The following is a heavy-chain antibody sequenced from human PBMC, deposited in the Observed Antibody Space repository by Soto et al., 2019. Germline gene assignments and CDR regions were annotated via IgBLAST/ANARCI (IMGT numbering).Heavy chain of an antibody. CDR2: IDPSASQA. CDR1: GYSFAGYW. Sequence: GESLKISCKGAGYSFAGYWITWVRPQPEKGLEWMGRIDPSASQAYYNPSFRGHGTISVTKAIPTVFLQWSSLRASDIAMYYCARQIYDSDTGPHFQYYFDSWGKGNPVTVSS. CDR3: ARQIYDSDTGPHFQYYFDS. V-gene: IGHV5-10-1*01. D-gene: IGHD3-22*01. J-gene: IGHJ4*02.